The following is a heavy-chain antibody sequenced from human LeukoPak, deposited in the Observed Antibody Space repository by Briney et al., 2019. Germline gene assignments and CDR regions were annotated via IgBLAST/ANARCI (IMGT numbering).Heavy chain of an antibody. D-gene: IGHD6-13*01. Sequence: ASVKVSCKASGYTFTAYYMHWVRQAPGQGLEWMGWINPNSGGTNYAQKFQGRVTRTRDTSISTAYMELSRLTSDDTAVYYCARDNIAAAGYYMDVWGKGTTVTVSS. J-gene: IGHJ6*03. V-gene: IGHV1-2*02. CDR1: GYTFTAYY. CDR2: INPNSGGT. CDR3: ARDNIAAAGYYMDV.